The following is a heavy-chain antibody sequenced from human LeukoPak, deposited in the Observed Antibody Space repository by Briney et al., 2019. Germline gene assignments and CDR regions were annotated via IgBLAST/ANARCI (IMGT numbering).Heavy chain of an antibody. CDR2: MNPNSGNT. J-gene: IGHJ6*02. CDR1: GYTFTSYD. V-gene: IGHV1-8*01. Sequence: ASVKVSCKASGYTFTSYDINWVRQATGQGLEGMGWMNPNSGNTGYAQKFQGRVTMTRNTSISTAYMELSSLRSEDTAVYYCARGINILTGYYYYYGMDVWGQGTTVTVSS. CDR3: ARGINILTGYYYYYGMDV. D-gene: IGHD3-9*01.